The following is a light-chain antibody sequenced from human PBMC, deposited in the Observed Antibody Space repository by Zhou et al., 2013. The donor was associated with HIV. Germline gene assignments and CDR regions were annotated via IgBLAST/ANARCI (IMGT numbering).Light chain of an antibody. CDR1: QGIANY. J-gene: IGKJ4*01. CDR3: QQHDNLPLT. CDR2: AAA. Sequence: DIQLTQSPSSLSASVGDRVTISCRASQGIANYVAWYQQKPGKVPKLLIYAAATVQSGVPSRFSGSRSGADFTLTISSLQPEDVATYYCQQHDNLPLTFGGGTKVEIK. V-gene: IGKV1-27*01.